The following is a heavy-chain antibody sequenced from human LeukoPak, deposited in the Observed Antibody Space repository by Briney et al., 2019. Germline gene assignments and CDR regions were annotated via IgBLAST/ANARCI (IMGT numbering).Heavy chain of an antibody. CDR1: GYTFTDYY. Sequence: WASVKVSCKASGYTFTDYYMHWVQQAPGKGLEWMGRVDPEDGETIYAEKFQGRVTITADTSTDTAYMELSSLRSEDTAVYYCATTKPPSLGSFDYWGQGTLVTVSS. CDR2: VDPEDGET. V-gene: IGHV1-69-2*01. D-gene: IGHD3-10*01. J-gene: IGHJ4*02. CDR3: ATTKPPSLGSFDY.